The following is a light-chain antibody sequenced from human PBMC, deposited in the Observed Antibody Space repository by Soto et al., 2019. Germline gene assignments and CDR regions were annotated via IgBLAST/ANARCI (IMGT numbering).Light chain of an antibody. CDR2: KAS. Sequence: IQMTQSPSSLPASVGDIVTITCRASQSISSWLALYQQKPGKAPKLLIYKASSLESGVPSRFSGSGSGTEFTLTISSLQPDDFATYYCQQYNSYSPTFGQGTKVDNK. V-gene: IGKV1-5*03. CDR3: QQYNSYSPT. J-gene: IGKJ1*01. CDR1: QSISSW.